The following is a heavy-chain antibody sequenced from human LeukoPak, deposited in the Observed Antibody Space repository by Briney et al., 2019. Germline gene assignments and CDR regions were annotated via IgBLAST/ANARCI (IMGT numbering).Heavy chain of an antibody. D-gene: IGHD4-17*01. CDR3: ARGEPTVTTSIATFDY. CDR1: GYTFTGYY. V-gene: IGHV1-2*02. CDR2: INPNSGGT. Sequence: ASVKVSCKASGYTFTGYYMHLVSQAPGQGPECMGWINPNSGGTNYAQKFQGRVTMTRDTSISTAYMELSRLRSDDTAVYYCARGEPTVTTSIATFDYWGQGTLVTVSS. J-gene: IGHJ4*02.